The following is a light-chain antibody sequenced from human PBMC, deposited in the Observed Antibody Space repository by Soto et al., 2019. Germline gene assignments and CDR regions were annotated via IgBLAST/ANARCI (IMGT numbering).Light chain of an antibody. CDR2: GAS. J-gene: IGKJ1*01. Sequence: EIVMTQSPATLSVSPGERATLSCRASQSVSSNLAWYQQKPGQAPRLLIYGASTRSTGIPARFSGSGSGTAFPLTISSLQSEDFAVYCCQQYNNWPQTFGQGTKVEIK. CDR1: QSVSSN. CDR3: QQYNNWPQT. V-gene: IGKV3-15*01.